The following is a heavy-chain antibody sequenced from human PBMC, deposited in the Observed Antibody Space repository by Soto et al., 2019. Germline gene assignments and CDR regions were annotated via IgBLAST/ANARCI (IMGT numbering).Heavy chain of an antibody. J-gene: IGHJ4*02. CDR1: GFTFRNYE. CDR2: ISSSGITT. CDR3: ARYGTRADW. V-gene: IGHV3-48*03. D-gene: IGHD1-1*01. Sequence: EVQLVESGGGFVQPGGSLRLSCAASGFTFRNYEMNWVRKAPGKGLEWVSYISSSGITTYYADFAAVRFTISRDNAKESLYLHLNSLRVEDTDVYYCARYGTRADWWGLGTQVTVSS.